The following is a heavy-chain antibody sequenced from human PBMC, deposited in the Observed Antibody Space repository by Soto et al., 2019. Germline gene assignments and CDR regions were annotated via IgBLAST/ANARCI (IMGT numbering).Heavy chain of an antibody. Sequence: QVQLVESGGGVVQPGTSLRLSCAASGFTFSSYAMHWARQAPGKGLEWVTVISIRGGDEYYAESVRGRFTISRDDSKNTLYLQMDSLRVEDTAVYYCARGTIVARQHLDYWGRGTLVTVAS. CDR2: ISIRGGDE. CDR3: ARGTIVARQHLDY. V-gene: IGHV3-30*03. CDR1: GFTFSSYA. D-gene: IGHD6-6*01. J-gene: IGHJ4*02.